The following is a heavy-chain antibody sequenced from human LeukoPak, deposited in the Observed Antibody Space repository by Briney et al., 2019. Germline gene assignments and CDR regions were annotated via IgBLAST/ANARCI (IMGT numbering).Heavy chain of an antibody. Sequence: GGSLRLSCVASGFTFSTYGMHWVRQAPGKGLEWVAIIWHDGSKRYYGDSVKGRFTISRDNSKNTLYLQINSLRVEDTALYYCARAVITFGAAVAKGFDCWGQGTLVTVSS. D-gene: IGHD3-16*01. V-gene: IGHV3-33*01. CDR1: GFTFSTYG. CDR3: ARAVITFGAAVAKGFDC. J-gene: IGHJ4*02. CDR2: IWHDGSKR.